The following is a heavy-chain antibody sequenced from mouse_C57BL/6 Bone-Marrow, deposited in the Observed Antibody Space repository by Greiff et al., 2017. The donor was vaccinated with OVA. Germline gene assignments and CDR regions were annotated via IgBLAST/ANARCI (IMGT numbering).Heavy chain of an antibody. CDR2: IYPRSGNT. CDR3: ARGYYYGSHPFDY. V-gene: IGHV1-81*01. J-gene: IGHJ2*01. Sequence: QVQLKESGAELARPGASVKLSCKASGYTFTSYGISWVKQRTGQGLEWIGEIYPRSGNTYYNEKFKGKATLTADKSSSTAYMELRSLTSEDSAVYFCARGYYYGSHPFDYWGQGTTLTVSS. D-gene: IGHD1-1*01. CDR1: GYTFTSYG.